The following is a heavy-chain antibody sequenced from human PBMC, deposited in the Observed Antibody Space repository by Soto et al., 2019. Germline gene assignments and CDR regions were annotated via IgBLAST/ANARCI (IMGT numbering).Heavy chain of an antibody. V-gene: IGHV4-30-4*01. CDR3: ARDKLTGPFDY. CDR2: IYYSGST. J-gene: IGHJ4*02. Sequence: PSETLSLTCTVSGGSISSGDYYWSWIRQPPGKGLEWIGYIYYSGSTYYNPSLKSRVTISVDTSKNQFSLKLTSVTAADTAVYYGARDKLTGPFDYWGQGILVTVSS. D-gene: IGHD2-8*02. CDR1: GGSISSGDYY.